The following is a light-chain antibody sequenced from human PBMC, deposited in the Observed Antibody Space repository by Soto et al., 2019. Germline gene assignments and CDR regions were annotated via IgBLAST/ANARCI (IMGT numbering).Light chain of an antibody. Sequence: EIVITECPATLSVSPGERATLSCRASQSVSSNLAWYQQKPGQAPRLLIYGASTRATGIPARFSGSGSGTEFTLTISSLQSEDFAVYYCQQYNNWPPITFGQGTRLEIK. V-gene: IGKV3-15*01. CDR2: GAS. CDR3: QQYNNWPPIT. J-gene: IGKJ5*01. CDR1: QSVSSN.